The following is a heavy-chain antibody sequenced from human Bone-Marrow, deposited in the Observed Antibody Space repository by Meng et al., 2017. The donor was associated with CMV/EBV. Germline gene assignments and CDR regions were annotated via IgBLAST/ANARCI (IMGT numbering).Heavy chain of an antibody. D-gene: IGHD2-8*01. Sequence: SETLSLTCAVYGGSFSGYYWSWIRQPPGKGLEWIGEINHSGSTKYNPSLKSRVTISVDTSKNQFSLKLSSVTAADTAVYYCARGVAGDCTNGVCLAGKDYWGQGTLVTVSS. CDR1: GGSFSGYY. CDR2: INHSGST. V-gene: IGHV4-34*01. J-gene: IGHJ4*02. CDR3: ARGVAGDCTNGVCLAGKDY.